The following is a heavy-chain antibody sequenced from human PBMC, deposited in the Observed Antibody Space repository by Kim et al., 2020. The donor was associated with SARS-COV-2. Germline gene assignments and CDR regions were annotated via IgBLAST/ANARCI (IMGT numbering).Heavy chain of an antibody. D-gene: IGHD6-19*01. CDR1: GFTFSSYA. CDR2: ISGSGGST. V-gene: IGHV3-23*01. Sequence: GGSLRLSCAASGFTFSSYAMSWVRQAPGKGLEWVSAISGSGGSTYYADSVKGRFTISRDNSKNTLYLQMNSLRAEDTAVYYCAKGLVAVAGYYYYYGMDVWGQGTTVTVSS. J-gene: IGHJ6*02. CDR3: AKGLVAVAGYYYYYGMDV.